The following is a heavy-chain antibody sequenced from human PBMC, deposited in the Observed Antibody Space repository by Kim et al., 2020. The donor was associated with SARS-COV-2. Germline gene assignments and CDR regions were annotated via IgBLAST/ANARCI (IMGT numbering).Heavy chain of an antibody. J-gene: IGHJ6*01. CDR1: GGSFSGYY. CDR2: INHSGST. V-gene: IGHV4-34*01. Sequence: SETLSLTCAVYGGSFSGYYWSWIRQPPGKGLEWIGEINHSGSTNYNPSLKSRVTISVDTSKNQFSLKLSSVTAADTAVYYCARVRGPPYYYYYYGMDVWG. CDR3: ARVRGPPYYYYYYGMDV.